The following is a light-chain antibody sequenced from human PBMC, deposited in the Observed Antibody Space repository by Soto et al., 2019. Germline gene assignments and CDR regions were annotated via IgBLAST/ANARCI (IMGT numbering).Light chain of an antibody. Sequence: EIVLTQSPGTLSLSPGERATLSGRASQSVTASYLAWYHQKPGQAPRLLIYGASSRATGIPDRFSGSGSGTDFTLIINRVEPEDFAVYYCQQYGSSPLTFGGGTKVEIK. V-gene: IGKV3-20*01. CDR1: QSVTASY. CDR3: QQYGSSPLT. J-gene: IGKJ4*01. CDR2: GAS.